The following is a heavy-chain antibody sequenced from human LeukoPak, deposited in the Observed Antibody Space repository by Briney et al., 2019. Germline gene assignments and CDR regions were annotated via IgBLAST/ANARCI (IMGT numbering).Heavy chain of an antibody. D-gene: IGHD3-22*01. CDR3: ARRSVDLLYDRDY. V-gene: IGHV4-39*01. CDR1: GGSISSYY. J-gene: IGHJ4*02. Sequence: EPSETLSLTCTVSGGSISSYYWGWIRQPPGKGLEWIGSIYYSGSTYYNPSLKSRVTISVDTSKNQFSLKLSSVTAADTAVYYCARRSVDLLYDRDYWGQGTLVTVSS. CDR2: IYYSGST.